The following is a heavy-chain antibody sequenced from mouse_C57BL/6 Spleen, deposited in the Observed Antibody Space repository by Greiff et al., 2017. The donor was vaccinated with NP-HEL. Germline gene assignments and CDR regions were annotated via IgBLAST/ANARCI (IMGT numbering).Heavy chain of an antibody. V-gene: IGHV1-64*01. CDR3: ARVITTVVAFPFDY. CDR1: GYTFTSYW. CDR2: IHPNSGST. Sequence: VQLQQPGAELVKPGASVKLSCKASGYTFTSYWMHWVKQRPGQGLEWIGMIHPNSGSTNYNEKFKSKATLTVDKSSSTAYMQLSSLTSEDSAVYYCARVITTVVAFPFDYWGQGTTLTVSS. J-gene: IGHJ2*01. D-gene: IGHD1-1*01.